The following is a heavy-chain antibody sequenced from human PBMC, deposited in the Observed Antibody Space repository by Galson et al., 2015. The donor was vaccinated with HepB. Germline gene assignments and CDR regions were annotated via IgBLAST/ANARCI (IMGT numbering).Heavy chain of an antibody. D-gene: IGHD2-15*01. CDR2: ISGSGGWT. CDR1: GLTLHRYN. V-gene: IGHV3-23*01. CDR3: AKGSGETWYYFDT. J-gene: IGHJ4*02. Sequence: SLRLSCAASGLTLHRYNMNWVRQAPGEGLEWIAAISGSGGWTYYADSAKDRFTISRDSSKSTLFLQVNSLGAEDTAIYYCAKGSGETWYYFDTWGQGTLVTVSS.